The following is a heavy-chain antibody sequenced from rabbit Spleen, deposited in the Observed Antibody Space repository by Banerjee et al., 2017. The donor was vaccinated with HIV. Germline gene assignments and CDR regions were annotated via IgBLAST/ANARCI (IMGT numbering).Heavy chain of an antibody. J-gene: IGHJ3*01. D-gene: IGHD4-1*01. Sequence: EQLEESGGGLVKPEGSLTLTCKASGVSFSDKDVMCWVRQAPGKGLEWIACINIVTGKTVYASWAKGRFIMSRTSSTTVFLQMSSLTAADTATYFCARAIVPWLGLTRLDLWGPGTLVTVS. CDR2: INIVTGKT. CDR1: GVSFSDKDV. V-gene: IGHV1S45*01. CDR3: ARAIVPWLGLTRLDL.